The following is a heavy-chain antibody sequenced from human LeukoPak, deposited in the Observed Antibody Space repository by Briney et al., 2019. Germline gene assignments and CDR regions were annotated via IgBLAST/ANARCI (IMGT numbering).Heavy chain of an antibody. CDR3: AKRGRSSWYFDY. Sequence: SETLSLTCTVSGGSISSYYWSWIRQPPGKGLEWIGNIHYSGSTRYNPSLKSRVTMSLDTSRNQLSLKMSSVTAADTAVYYCAKRGRSSWYFDYWGQGTQVTVSS. CDR1: GGSISSYY. V-gene: IGHV4-59*01. J-gene: IGHJ4*02. D-gene: IGHD6-13*01. CDR2: IHYSGST.